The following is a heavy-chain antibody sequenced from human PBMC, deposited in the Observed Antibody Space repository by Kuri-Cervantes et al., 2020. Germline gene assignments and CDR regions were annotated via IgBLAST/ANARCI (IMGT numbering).Heavy chain of an antibody. CDR3: ARDDKAPPYYYGSGSYNYYYYMDV. Sequence: LRLSCTVSGGPVSSGSYYWSWIRQPPGKGLEWIGYIYYSGSTYYNPSLKSRITISVDTSKHQFSLNLTSVTAADTAVYYCARDDKAPPYYYGSGSYNYYYYMDVWGKGTTVTVSS. V-gene: IGHV4-30-4*08. CDR2: IYYSGST. D-gene: IGHD3-10*01. CDR1: GGPVSSGSYY. J-gene: IGHJ6*03.